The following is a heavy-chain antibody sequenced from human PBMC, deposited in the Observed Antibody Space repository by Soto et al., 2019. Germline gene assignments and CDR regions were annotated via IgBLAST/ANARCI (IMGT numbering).Heavy chain of an antibody. D-gene: IGHD3-16*01. CDR3: ARVKILYYYYYYGMDV. CDR1: GGSISSGGYY. V-gene: IGHV4-31*03. CDR2: IYYSGST. Sequence: PSETLSLTCTVSGGSISSGGYYWSWIRQHPGKGLEWIGYIYYSGSTYYNPSLKSRVTISVDTSKNQFSLKLSSVTAADTAVYYCARVKILYYYYYYGMDVWGQGTTVTVSS. J-gene: IGHJ6*02.